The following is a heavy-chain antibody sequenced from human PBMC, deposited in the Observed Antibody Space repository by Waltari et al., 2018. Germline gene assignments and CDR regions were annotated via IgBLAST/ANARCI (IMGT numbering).Heavy chain of an antibody. J-gene: IGHJ3*02. CDR3: ARRNQAFDI. V-gene: IGHV4-39*01. CDR1: GGSISSRAYY. CDR2: IYYSGST. Sequence: QLQLQESGPGQVKPSETLSLPCTVAGGSISSRAYYWGWIRQPPGKGMEWIGNIYYSGSTYYNPSLKSRVTISVDTSRNQFSLNLISVTAADTAVYYCARRNQAFDIWGRGTMVTVSS.